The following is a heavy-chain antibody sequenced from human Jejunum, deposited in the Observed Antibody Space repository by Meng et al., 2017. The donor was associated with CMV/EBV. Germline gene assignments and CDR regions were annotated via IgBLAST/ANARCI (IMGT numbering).Heavy chain of an antibody. CDR1: GFIFSEQD. J-gene: IGHJ5*02. CDR2: MRNRAESYTI. D-gene: IGHD3-16*01. V-gene: IGHV3-72*01. Sequence: GFIFSEQDMDRGRQAPGRGLEWVGRMRNRAESYTIDYAASVRGRFIISRDDSKNSLYLQMNNLETEDTAVYYCARDLSRGISYETGSWGQGTLVTVSS. CDR3: ARDLSRGISYETGS.